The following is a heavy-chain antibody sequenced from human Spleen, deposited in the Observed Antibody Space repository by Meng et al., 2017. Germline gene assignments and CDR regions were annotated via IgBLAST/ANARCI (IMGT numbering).Heavy chain of an antibody. CDR1: GYTFPDYW. D-gene: IGHD6-13*01. V-gene: IGHV1-2*06. J-gene: IGHJ4*02. CDR2: INPKSGDT. Sequence: VWGVQSGAEVKKPGASVKVSCKASGYTFPDYWLHWVRRAPGQGLEWMGRINPKSGDTHYAQRFQGRVTMTGDTSISTAYMELSGLRSDDTAMYYCARDEDISAAGKLFGDYWGQGTLVTVSS. CDR3: ARDEDISAAGKLFGDY.